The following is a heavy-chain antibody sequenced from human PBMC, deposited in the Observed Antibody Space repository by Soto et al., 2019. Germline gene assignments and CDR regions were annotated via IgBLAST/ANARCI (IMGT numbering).Heavy chain of an antibody. D-gene: IGHD2-15*01. Sequence: GASVKVSCKASGYTFTSYDINWVRQATGQGLEWMGWMNPNSGNTGYAQKFQGRVTMTRNTSISTAYMELSSLRSEDTAVYYCALSLGYCSGGSCYGFDYWGQGTLVTVSS. CDR1: GYTFTSYD. V-gene: IGHV1-8*01. J-gene: IGHJ4*02. CDR3: ALSLGYCSGGSCYGFDY. CDR2: MNPNSGNT.